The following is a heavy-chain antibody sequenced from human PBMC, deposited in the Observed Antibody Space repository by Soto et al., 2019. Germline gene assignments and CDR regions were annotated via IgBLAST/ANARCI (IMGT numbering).Heavy chain of an antibody. V-gene: IGHV5-10-1*01. CDR2: IDPSDSYT. D-gene: IGHD6-6*01. Sequence: GESLKISCKGSGYSFTSYWISWVRQVPGKGLEWMGRIDPSDSYTNCSPSFQGHVTISADKSISTAYLQWSSLKASDTAMYYCARRPLPYSSSSQYYYYYGMDVWGQGTTVTVSS. CDR3: ARRPLPYSSSSQYYYYYGMDV. CDR1: GYSFTSYW. J-gene: IGHJ6*02.